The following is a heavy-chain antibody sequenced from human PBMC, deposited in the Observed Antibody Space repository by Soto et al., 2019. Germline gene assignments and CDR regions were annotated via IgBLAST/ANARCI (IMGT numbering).Heavy chain of an antibody. Sequence: SRRLSCVASGFTFSSYVIHWVRQAPGKGLEWVALISTDGTEKHYPGSVRGRFTISRDNSKNTLYLQMNSLRTEDTAVYYCVKDGGTLPHVANHPFDICGQGT. CDR2: ISTDGTEK. CDR1: GFTFSSYV. V-gene: IGHV3-30*14. D-gene: IGHD3-16*01. J-gene: IGHJ3*02. CDR3: VKDGGTLPHVANHPFDI.